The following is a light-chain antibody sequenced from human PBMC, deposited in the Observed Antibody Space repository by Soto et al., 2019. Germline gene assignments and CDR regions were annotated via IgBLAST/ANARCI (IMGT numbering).Light chain of an antibody. J-gene: IGKJ1*01. Sequence: DIQMTQSPSTLSASVGDRVTITCRASQSISSWLAWYQQEPGKAPRLLIYDASYLERGVPSRFSGSGSGTEFTLTISDLQPDDLATYYCQQYNNFWTFGPGTKVDIK. CDR1: QSISSW. CDR2: DAS. CDR3: QQYNNFWT. V-gene: IGKV1-5*01.